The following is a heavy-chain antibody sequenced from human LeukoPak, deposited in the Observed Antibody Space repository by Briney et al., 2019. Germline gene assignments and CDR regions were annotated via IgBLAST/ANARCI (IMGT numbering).Heavy chain of an antibody. J-gene: IGHJ4*02. CDR1: GITVSSYA. CDR3: AKLGGYCSGGSCYDFDY. D-gene: IGHD2-15*01. CDR2: ISGSGAGT. V-gene: IGHV3-23*01. Sequence: GGSLRLSCAASGITVSSYAMSWVRQAPGKGLEWVSAISGSGAGTYYADSVKGRFTISRDNSKNTLYLQMNSLRAEDTAIYYCAKLGGYCSGGSCYDFDYWGQGTLVTVSS.